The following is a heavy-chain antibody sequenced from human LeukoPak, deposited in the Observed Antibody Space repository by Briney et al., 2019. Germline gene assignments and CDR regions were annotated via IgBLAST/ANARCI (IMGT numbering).Heavy chain of an antibody. V-gene: IGHV3-74*01. CDR1: GFTFSSYS. J-gene: IGHJ3*02. CDR3: ARGGSYGWDAFGM. CDR2: IDSGGSST. Sequence: PGGSLRLSCAASGFTFSSYSMNWVRQAPGKGLVWVSRIDSGGSSTNYADSVKGRFTISRDNAKNTLSLQMNSLRAEDTAVYYCARGGSYGWDAFGMWGQGTMVTVSS. D-gene: IGHD3-10*01.